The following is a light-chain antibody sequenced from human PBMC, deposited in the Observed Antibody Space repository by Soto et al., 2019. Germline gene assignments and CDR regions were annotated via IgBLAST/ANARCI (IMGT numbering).Light chain of an antibody. CDR2: SIS. Sequence: IVLTQSPGTLSLSPGERATLSCRTSETITGRSLAWYQQKPGQAPRVLITSISNRATGIPDRFSGSGSGADFTLTITRLEPEDSAVYYCQQVQNPRTFGQGTRVEI. V-gene: IGKV3-20*01. CDR3: QQVQNPRT. J-gene: IGKJ1*01. CDR1: ETITGRS.